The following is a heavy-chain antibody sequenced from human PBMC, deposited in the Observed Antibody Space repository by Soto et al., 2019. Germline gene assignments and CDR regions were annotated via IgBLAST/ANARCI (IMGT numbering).Heavy chain of an antibody. D-gene: IGHD2-21*02. V-gene: IGHV3-23*01. CDR3: ASLGVGDWANYYYYYVMDV. CDR1: GFTFSVYA. J-gene: IGHJ6*02. Sequence: EVQLLESGGGFVQPGGSLRLSCAATGFTFSVYAMTWVRQAPGKGLEWVSAVTANGGSTYSADSVKGRFTISRDNSKNPLLLQMNSLRAEDTAVYYCASLGVGDWANYYYYYVMDVWGQGTTVTVSS. CDR2: VTANGGST.